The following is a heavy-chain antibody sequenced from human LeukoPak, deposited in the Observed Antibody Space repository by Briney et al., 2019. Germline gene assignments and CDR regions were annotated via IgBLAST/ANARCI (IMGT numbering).Heavy chain of an antibody. J-gene: IGHJ4*02. CDR1: GFTFDDYA. CDR3: AKGRTALYYDSSGYYFDY. V-gene: IGHV3-9*03. CDR2: ISWNSGSI. D-gene: IGHD3-22*01. Sequence: GGSLRLSCAASGFTFDDYAMHWVRQAPGKGLEWVSGISWNSGSIGYADSVKGRFTISRDNAKNSLYLQINSLRAEGMALYYCAKGRTALYYDSSGYYFDYWGQGTLVTVSS.